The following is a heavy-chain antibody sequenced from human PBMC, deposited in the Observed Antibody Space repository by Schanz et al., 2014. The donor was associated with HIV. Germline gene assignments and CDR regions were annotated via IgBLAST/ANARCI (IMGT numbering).Heavy chain of an antibody. CDR2: ISHDGSNK. D-gene: IGHD2-2*01. V-gene: IGHV3-30*03. CDR3: ARSQKGTSCCSPLDF. CDR1: GYTFSNYG. Sequence: QVQLVESGGGVVQPGRSLRLSCAASGYTFSNYGMHWVRQAPGRGLEWVALISHDGSNKYYADSVKGRFTVSRANSKNRVFLQMNSLSTEDAAVYHCARSQKGTSCCSPLDFWGQGTPVTV. J-gene: IGHJ4*02.